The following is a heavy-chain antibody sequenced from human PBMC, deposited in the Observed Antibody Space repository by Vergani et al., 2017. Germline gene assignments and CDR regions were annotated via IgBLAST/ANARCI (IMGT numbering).Heavy chain of an antibody. D-gene: IGHD3-16*01. Sequence: QVQLQESGPGLVKPSQTLSLTCTVSGGSISSYYWSWIRQPPGKGLEWIGYIYYSGSTNYNPSLKSRVTISVDTSKNQFSLKLSSVTAADTAEYYCARNLMGGTQDLFDPWGQGTLVTVSS. CDR2: IYYSGST. V-gene: IGHV4-59*01. CDR1: GGSISSYY. CDR3: ARNLMGGTQDLFDP. J-gene: IGHJ5*02.